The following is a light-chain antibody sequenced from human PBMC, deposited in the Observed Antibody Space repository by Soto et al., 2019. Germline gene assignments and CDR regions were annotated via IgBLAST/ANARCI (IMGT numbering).Light chain of an antibody. CDR3: QQYNTWLWT. Sequence: EIVMTQSPATLSVSPGERATLSCRASQSVNSNLVWYQQKPGQAPRLLIYGESTRATGIPGRFSGSAYGTESTLTISSLQSEDFAVYYCQQYNTWLWTFGQGTKVEIK. J-gene: IGKJ1*01. CDR2: GES. V-gene: IGKV3-15*01. CDR1: QSVNSN.